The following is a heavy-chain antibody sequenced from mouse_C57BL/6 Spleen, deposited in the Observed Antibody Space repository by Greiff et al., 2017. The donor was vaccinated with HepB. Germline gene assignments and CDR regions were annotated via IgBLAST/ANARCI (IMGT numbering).Heavy chain of an antibody. J-gene: IGHJ3*01. CDR3: TASLYDGYYDWFAY. CDR1: GFTFSDAW. CDR2: IRNKANNHAT. Sequence: EVKLVESGGGLVQPGGSIKLSCAASGFTFSDAWMDWVRQSPEKGLEWVAEIRNKANNHATYYAESVKGRFTISRDDSKSSVYLQMNSLRAEDTGIYYCTASLYDGYYDWFAYWGQGTLVTVSA. D-gene: IGHD2-3*01. V-gene: IGHV6-6*01.